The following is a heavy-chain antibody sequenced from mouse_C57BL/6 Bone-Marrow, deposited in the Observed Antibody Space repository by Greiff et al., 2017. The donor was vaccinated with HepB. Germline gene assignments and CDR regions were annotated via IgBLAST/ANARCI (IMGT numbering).Heavy chain of an antibody. D-gene: IGHD1-1*01. J-gene: IGHJ3*01. CDR1: GFSLSTFGMG. V-gene: IGHV8-8*01. CDR2: IWWDDDK. CDR3: ARMRVYGSSLWFAY. Sequence: QVTLKVCGPGILQPSQTLSLTCSFSGFSLSTFGMGVGWIRQPSGKGLEWLAHIWWDDDKYYNPALKSRLTISKDTSKNQVFLKIANVDTADTATYYCARMRVYGSSLWFAYWGQGTLVTVSA.